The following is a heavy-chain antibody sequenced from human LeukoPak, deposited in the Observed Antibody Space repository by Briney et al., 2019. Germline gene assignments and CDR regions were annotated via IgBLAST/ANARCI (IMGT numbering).Heavy chain of an antibody. CDR3: ARDRYSSGWNKGYYYYMDV. V-gene: IGHV3-7*01. CDR1: GFTFDDYG. Sequence: PGGSLRLSCAASGFTFDDYGMSWVRQAPGKGLEWVANIKQDGNEKYYVDSVKGRFTISRDNAKNSLYLQMNSLRAEDTAVYYCARDRYSSGWNKGYYYYMDVWGKGTTVTISS. J-gene: IGHJ6*03. D-gene: IGHD6-19*01. CDR2: IKQDGNEK.